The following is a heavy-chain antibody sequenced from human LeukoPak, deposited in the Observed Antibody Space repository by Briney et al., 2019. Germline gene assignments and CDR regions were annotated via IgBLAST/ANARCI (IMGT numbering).Heavy chain of an antibody. D-gene: IGHD2-15*01. CDR3: ARDKGYSSDY. V-gene: IGHV3-74*01. J-gene: IGHJ4*02. CDR2: INNDGINT. CDR1: GFTFSSYA. Sequence: PGGSLRLSCAASGFTFSSYAMSWVRQAPGKGLVWVSRINNDGINTNYADSVKGRFTISKDNAKNTLYLQMNSLRAEDTAVYYCARDKGYSSDYWGQGTLVTVSS.